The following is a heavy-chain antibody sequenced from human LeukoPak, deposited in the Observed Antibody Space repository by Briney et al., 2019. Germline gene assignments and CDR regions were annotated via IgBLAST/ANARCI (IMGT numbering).Heavy chain of an antibody. CDR1: GFTFSSYA. J-gene: IGHJ4*02. CDR2: ISSNGGST. Sequence: PGGSLRLSCAASGFTFSSYAMHWVRQAPGKGLEYVSAISSNGGSTYYANSVKGRFTISRDNSKNTLYLQMGSLRAEDMAVYYCAKGGRSWLDTYFDYWGQGTLVTVSS. D-gene: IGHD6-13*01. V-gene: IGHV3-64*01. CDR3: AKGGRSWLDTYFDY.